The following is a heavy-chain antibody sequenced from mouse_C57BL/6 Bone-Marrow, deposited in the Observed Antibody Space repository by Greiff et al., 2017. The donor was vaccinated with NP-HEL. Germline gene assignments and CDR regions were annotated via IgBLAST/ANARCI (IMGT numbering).Heavy chain of an antibody. Sequence: QVQLKESGAELVRPGTSVKVSCKASGYAFTNYLIEWVKQRPGQGLEWIGVINPGSGGTNYNEKFKGKATLTADKSSSTAYMQLSSLTSEDSAVYFCARSGEYDYDEDAMGYWGQGTSVTVSS. D-gene: IGHD2-4*01. CDR1: GYAFTNYL. V-gene: IGHV1-54*01. CDR3: ARSGEYDYDEDAMGY. CDR2: INPGSGGT. J-gene: IGHJ4*01.